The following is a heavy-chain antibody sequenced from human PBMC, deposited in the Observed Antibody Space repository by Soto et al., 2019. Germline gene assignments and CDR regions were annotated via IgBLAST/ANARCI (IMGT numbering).Heavy chain of an antibody. CDR3: ARAAYSGSPIDH. D-gene: IGHD1-26*01. J-gene: IGHJ1*01. CDR1: GGSISSYY. Sequence: SETLSLTCTVSGGSISSYYWSWIRQPPGTGLEWIGEINHSGSTNYNPSLKSRVTISVDTSKNQFSLKLTSVTAADTAVYYCARAAYSGSPIDHWGQGTLVTVSS. CDR2: INHSGST. V-gene: IGHV4-34*01.